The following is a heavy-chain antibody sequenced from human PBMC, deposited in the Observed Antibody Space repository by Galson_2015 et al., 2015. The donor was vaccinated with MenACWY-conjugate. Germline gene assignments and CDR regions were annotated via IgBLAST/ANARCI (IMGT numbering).Heavy chain of an antibody. CDR3: AKDISPENYYDFWSRYN. Sequence: LRLSCAASGFTFSSYGMHWVRQAPGKGLEWVAFIRYDGSNKYYADSVKGRFTISRDNSKNTLYLQMNSLRAEDTAVYYCAKDISPENYYDFWSRYNWGQGTLVTVSS. V-gene: IGHV3-30*02. D-gene: IGHD3-3*01. J-gene: IGHJ4*02. CDR1: GFTFSSYG. CDR2: IRYDGSNK.